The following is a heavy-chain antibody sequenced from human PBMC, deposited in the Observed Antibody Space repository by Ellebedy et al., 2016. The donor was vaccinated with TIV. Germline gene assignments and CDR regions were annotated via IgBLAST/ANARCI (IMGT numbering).Heavy chain of an antibody. Sequence: SVKVSXKASGGTFSSYAISWVRQAPGQGLEWMGRIIPILGIANYAQKFQGRVTITADKSTSTAYMELSSLRSEDTAVYYCARDPAYYYDSSGTEYFQHWGQGTLVTVSS. CDR3: ARDPAYYYDSSGTEYFQH. D-gene: IGHD3-22*01. J-gene: IGHJ1*01. V-gene: IGHV1-69*04. CDR1: GGTFSSYA. CDR2: IIPILGIA.